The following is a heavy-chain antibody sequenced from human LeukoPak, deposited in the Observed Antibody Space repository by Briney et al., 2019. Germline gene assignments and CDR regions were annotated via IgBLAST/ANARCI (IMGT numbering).Heavy chain of an antibody. J-gene: IGHJ4*02. Sequence: GASVKVSCKASGYTFTSYDINWVRQATGQGLEWMGWMNPNSGNTGYAQKFQGRATITRNTSISTAYMELSSLRSEDTAVYYCARGRAAAGTYYFDYWGQGTLVTVSS. V-gene: IGHV1-8*03. CDR2: MNPNSGNT. D-gene: IGHD6-13*01. CDR1: GYTFTSYD. CDR3: ARGRAAAGTYYFDY.